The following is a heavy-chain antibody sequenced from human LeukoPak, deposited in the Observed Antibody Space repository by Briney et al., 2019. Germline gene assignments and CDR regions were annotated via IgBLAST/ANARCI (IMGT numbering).Heavy chain of an antibody. CDR1: GFTFSSYG. D-gene: IGHD3-3*01. CDR3: AKWSGYPRSY. V-gene: IGHV3-23*01. J-gene: IGHJ4*02. Sequence: GGSLRLSCAASGFTFSSYGMSWVRQAPGKGVEWVSAISGSGGSTYYADSVKGRFTISRDNSKNTLYLQMNSLRAEDTAVYYCAKWSGYPRSYWGQGTLVTVSS. CDR2: ISGSGGST.